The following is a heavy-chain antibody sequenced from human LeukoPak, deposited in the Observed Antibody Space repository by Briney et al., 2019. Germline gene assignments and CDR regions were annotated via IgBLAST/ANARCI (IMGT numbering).Heavy chain of an antibody. CDR1: GFSFSRHS. J-gene: IGHJ4*02. Sequence: GGSLRLSCAASGFSFSRHSMSWVRQAPGKGLEWVSYISSSSSTIYCADSVRGRFTISRDNAKNSLYLQMNCLRAEDTAVCYCARGAVAGTTETYYFDYWGQGTLVSVSS. CDR2: ISSSSSTI. CDR3: ARGAVAGTTETYYFDY. V-gene: IGHV3-48*01. D-gene: IGHD6-19*01.